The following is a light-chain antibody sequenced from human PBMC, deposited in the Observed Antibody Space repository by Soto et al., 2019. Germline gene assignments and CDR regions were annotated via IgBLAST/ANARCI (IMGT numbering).Light chain of an antibody. V-gene: IGKV3-11*01. J-gene: IGKJ5*01. CDR1: QSVSNY. Sequence: EIVLTQSPSTLSFSPLERSTLSCRASQSVSNYLAWYQQKPGQAPRLLIYDASNRATDIPARFSGSGSGTDFTLTISSLEPEDFAVYYCQQRSNWPPFTFGQGTRLEIK. CDR2: DAS. CDR3: QQRSNWPPFT.